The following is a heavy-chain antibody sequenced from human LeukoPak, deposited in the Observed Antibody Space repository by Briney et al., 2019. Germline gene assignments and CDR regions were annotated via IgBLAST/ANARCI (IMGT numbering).Heavy chain of an antibody. D-gene: IGHD1-14*01. V-gene: IGHV4-59*01. CDR1: GGSIRSYY. CDR3: ARLATGPGGVAFDH. J-gene: IGHJ4*02. Sequence: SETLSLTCTVSGGSIRSYYWSWTRQPPGKPLEWIGYIYYTGSTNYSPSPKSRVTFSVDTSKNHFSLELRSVTAADTAVYYCARLATGPGGVAFDHWGQGILVTVSS. CDR2: IYYTGST.